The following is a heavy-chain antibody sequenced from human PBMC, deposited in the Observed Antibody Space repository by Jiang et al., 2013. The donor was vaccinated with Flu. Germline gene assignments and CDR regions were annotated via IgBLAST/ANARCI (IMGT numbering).Heavy chain of an antibody. Sequence: GSGLVKPSETLSLTCTVSGGSISSYYWSWIRQPPGKGLEWIGYIYYSGSTNYNPSLKSRVTISVDTSKNQFSLKLSSVTAADTAVYYCARERVVGWELLIRRDHAFDIWGQGTMVTVSS. CDR2: IYYSGST. V-gene: IGHV4-59*01. CDR1: GGSISSYY. CDR3: ARERVVGWELLIRRDHAFDI. D-gene: IGHD1-26*01. J-gene: IGHJ3*02.